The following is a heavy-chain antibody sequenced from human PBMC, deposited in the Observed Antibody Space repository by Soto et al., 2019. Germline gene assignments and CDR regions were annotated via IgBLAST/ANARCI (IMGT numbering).Heavy chain of an antibody. CDR2: ISSSSVI. V-gene: IGHV3-48*01. Sequence: GGSLRLSCATSGFILSDCAMNWVRQAPGKGLEWVSYISSSSVIDYADSVKGRFTISRDNAKNSLYLQMNSLRAEDTAVYYCATENVLRFLVYYYYYMYVWGKGTTVTVSS. D-gene: IGHD3-3*01. CDR1: GFILSDCA. CDR3: ATENVLRFLVYYYYYMYV. J-gene: IGHJ6*03.